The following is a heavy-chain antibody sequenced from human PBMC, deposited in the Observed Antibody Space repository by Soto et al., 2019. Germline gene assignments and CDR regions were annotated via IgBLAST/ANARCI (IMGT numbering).Heavy chain of an antibody. V-gene: IGHV4-31*03. CDR3: ARDLQYSRLFYGMDV. Sequence: QVQLQESGPGLVKPSQTLSLTCTVSGGSISSVGYYWSWIRQHPGQGLEWIGYIYYSGSTYYNPALKSRVTISVDTSKNQFSLKLSSVTAADTAVYYCARDLQYSRLFYGMDVWGQGTTVTVSS. CDR2: IYYSGST. D-gene: IGHD6-13*01. CDR1: GGSISSVGYY. J-gene: IGHJ6*02.